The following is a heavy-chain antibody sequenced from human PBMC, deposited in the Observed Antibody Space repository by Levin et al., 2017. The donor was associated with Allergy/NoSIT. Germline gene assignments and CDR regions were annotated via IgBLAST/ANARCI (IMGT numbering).Heavy chain of an antibody. CDR3: AREYSSTNGTAFDI. D-gene: IGHD6-13*01. V-gene: IGHV3-21*01. CDR2: ISTSRYT. CDR1: GFTFSSYS. Sequence: GGSLRLSCAASGFTFSSYSMNWVRQAPGKGLEWVSCISTSRYTHYADSVKGRFTSSKGNAKNSLYLQMNSLRAEDTAVYYCAREYSSTNGTAFDIWGQGTMVTVSS. J-gene: IGHJ3*02.